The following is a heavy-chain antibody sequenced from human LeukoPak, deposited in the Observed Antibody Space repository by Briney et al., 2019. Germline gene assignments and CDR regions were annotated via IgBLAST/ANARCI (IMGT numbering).Heavy chain of an antibody. Sequence: MPGGSLRLSCAASGFTFSDYYMSWIRQAPGKGLEWVSYISSSGSTIYYADSVKGRFTISRDNAKNSLYLQMNSLRAEDTAVYYCAKAQYSGSSERYLQHWGQGALVTVSS. D-gene: IGHD6-6*01. V-gene: IGHV3-11*04. CDR3: AKAQYSGSSERYLQH. J-gene: IGHJ1*01. CDR2: ISSSGSTI. CDR1: GFTFSDYY.